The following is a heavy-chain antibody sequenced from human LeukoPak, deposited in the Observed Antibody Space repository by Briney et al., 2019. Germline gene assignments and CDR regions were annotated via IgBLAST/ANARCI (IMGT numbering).Heavy chain of an antibody. CDR2: IYTSGST. CDR1: GGSISSYY. D-gene: IGHD3-22*01. CDR3: ARDGNYYDSSGYYLPRGYFDY. V-gene: IGHV4-4*07. J-gene: IGHJ4*02. Sequence: SETLSLTCTVSGGSISSYYWSWIRQPAGKGLEWIGRIYTSGSTNYNPSLKSRVTMSVDTSKNQFSLKLSSVTAADTAVYYCARDGNYYDSSGYYLPRGYFDYWGQGTLVTVSS.